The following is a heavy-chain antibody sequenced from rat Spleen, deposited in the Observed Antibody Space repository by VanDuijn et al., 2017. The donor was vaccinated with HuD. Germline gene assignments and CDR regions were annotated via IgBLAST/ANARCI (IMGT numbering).Heavy chain of an antibody. D-gene: IGHD1-2*01. V-gene: IGHV2-13*01. CDR1: GFSLISYG. CDR2: IWGDGST. Sequence: QVQLKESGPGLVQPSQTLSLSCTVSGFSLISYGVNWVRQSPGQGLAWMGGIWGDGSTKYNSALKSRLSSSRDTSKSQVFLSMSSLQTEDTATYYCARAGSAAISLGNWFAYWGQGTLVTVSS. CDR3: ARAGSAAISLGNWFAY. J-gene: IGHJ3*01.